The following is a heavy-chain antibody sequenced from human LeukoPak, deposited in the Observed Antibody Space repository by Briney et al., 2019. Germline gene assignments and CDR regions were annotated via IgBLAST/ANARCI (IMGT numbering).Heavy chain of an antibody. V-gene: IGHV3-21*01. J-gene: IGHJ4*02. D-gene: IGHD2-15*01. CDR1: GFAFSTYN. CDR3: ARGSF. CDR2: ITTSSSYM. Sequence: PGGSLRLSCAASGFAFSTYNMNWVRQAPGKGLEWVSSITTSSSYMSYADSVKGRFTISRDNAKNSLYLQTNSLRAEDTAVYYCARGSFWGQGTLVTVSS.